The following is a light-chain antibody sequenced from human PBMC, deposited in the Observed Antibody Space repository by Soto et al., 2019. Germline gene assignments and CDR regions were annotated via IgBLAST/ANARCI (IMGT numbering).Light chain of an antibody. Sequence: EIVLTQSAGTLSLSPGERATLSCKASQSVSSNYLAWYQQKTGQAPRLLIYDASSRATGIPDRFSGSGSGTDVPLTISRLEPEDFAVYYCQQYGSSPRTLGQGTKVDI. CDR2: DAS. J-gene: IGKJ1*01. CDR1: QSVSSNY. V-gene: IGKV3-20*01. CDR3: QQYGSSPRT.